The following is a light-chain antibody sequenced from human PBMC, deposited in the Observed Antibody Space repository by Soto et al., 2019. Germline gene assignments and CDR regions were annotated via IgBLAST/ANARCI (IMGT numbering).Light chain of an antibody. CDR2: DAS. V-gene: IGKV3-20*01. CDR1: QSFRNNY. CDR3: QQFSSYPLT. J-gene: IGKJ4*01. Sequence: EFVLTESPSNRSLSPGERATLSCRASQSFRNNYLAWYHQKPGQAPRLLIYDASSRATGIPDRFSGGRSGTVFTLTISRLEPEDFAVYYCQQFSSYPLTFGGGTKVDI.